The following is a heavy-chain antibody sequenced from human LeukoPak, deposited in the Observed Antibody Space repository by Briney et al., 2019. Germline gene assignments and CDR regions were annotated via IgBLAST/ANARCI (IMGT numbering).Heavy chain of an antibody. D-gene: IGHD3-16*01. J-gene: IGHJ3*02. V-gene: IGHV3-53*01. CDR3: ARYTFRAVGI. Sequence: GGSLRLSCAASGLTVSSNYMTWVRQAPGKGLEWVSNIYAGGDTHYADSVRSRFTISRDNSNNTLYLQLISVREEDTGVYYCARYTFRAVGIWGQGTMVPVYS. CDR1: GLTVSSNY. CDR2: IYAGGDT.